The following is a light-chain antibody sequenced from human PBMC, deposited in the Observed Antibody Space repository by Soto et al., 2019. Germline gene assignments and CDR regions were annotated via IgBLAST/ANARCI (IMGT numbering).Light chain of an antibody. Sequence: DIVMTQSPDSLAVSLGERATINCKSSQSVLYSSNNKNYLAWYQQKPGQPPTLLLYWASTRESGVPDRFSGSGSGTDFTLTISSLQAEDVAVYYCQQYHTIPYTFGQGTKLEIK. CDR2: WAS. CDR1: QSVLYSSNNKNY. CDR3: QQYHTIPYT. V-gene: IGKV4-1*01. J-gene: IGKJ2*01.